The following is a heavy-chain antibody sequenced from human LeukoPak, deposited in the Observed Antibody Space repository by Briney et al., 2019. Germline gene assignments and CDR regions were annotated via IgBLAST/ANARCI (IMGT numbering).Heavy chain of an antibody. Sequence: SETLSLTCTVSGGSISSYYWSWIRQPPGKGLEWIGYIYYSGSTNYSPSLKSRVTISVDTSKNQFSLKLSSVTAADTAVYYCAIGYSSSPEGYFDYWGQGTLVTVSS. J-gene: IGHJ4*02. CDR1: GGSISSYY. V-gene: IGHV4-59*08. CDR3: AIGYSSSPEGYFDY. D-gene: IGHD6-13*01. CDR2: IYYSGST.